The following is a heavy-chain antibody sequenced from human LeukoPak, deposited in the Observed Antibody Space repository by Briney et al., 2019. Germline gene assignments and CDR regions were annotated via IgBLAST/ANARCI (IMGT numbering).Heavy chain of an antibody. V-gene: IGHV3-13*01. CDR1: TFTVCNFD. CDR2: IGVGGET. CDR3: AREHCDGGNCYRWRYLDV. Sequence: GGSLRLSCAVSTFTVCNFDRYWHRHGTGRGRVWVSTIGVGGETNYTEYMRDRFTVSRENAKNSLYLQVNSLRAGDTAVYYCAREHCDGGNCYRWRYLDVWGKGTTVTVSS. J-gene: IGHJ6*03. D-gene: IGHD2-15*01.